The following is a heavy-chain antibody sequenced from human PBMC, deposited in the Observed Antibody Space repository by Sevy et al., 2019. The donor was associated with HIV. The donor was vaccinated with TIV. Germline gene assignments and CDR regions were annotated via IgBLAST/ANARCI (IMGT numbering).Heavy chain of an antibody. Sequence: SETLSLTCTVSGGSISSSSYYWGWIRQPPGKWLECIGSIYYSGSTYYNPSLKSRVTISVDTSKNQFSLKLSSVTAADTAVYYCARHGQWLVGYYFDYWGQGTLVTVSS. CDR1: GGSISSSSYY. CDR2: IYYSGST. CDR3: ARHGQWLVGYYFDY. V-gene: IGHV4-39*01. D-gene: IGHD6-19*01. J-gene: IGHJ4*02.